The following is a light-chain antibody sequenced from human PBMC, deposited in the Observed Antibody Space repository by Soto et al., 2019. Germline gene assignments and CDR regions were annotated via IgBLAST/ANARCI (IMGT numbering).Light chain of an antibody. J-gene: IGLJ2*01. CDR1: SSDVGGYNY. CDR3: SSYTSSSTYVV. Sequence: QSALTKPASLSGAPGQSITISCTGTSSDVGGYNYVSWYQQHPGKAPKLMIYDDSNRPSGVSNRFSGSKSGNTASLTISGLQAEDEADYYCSSYTSSSTYVVFGGGTKLTVL. CDR2: DDS. V-gene: IGLV2-14*01.